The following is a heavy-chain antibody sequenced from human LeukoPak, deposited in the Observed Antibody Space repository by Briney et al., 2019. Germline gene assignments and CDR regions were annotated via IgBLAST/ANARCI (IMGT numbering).Heavy chain of an antibody. V-gene: IGHV3-21*01. CDR2: ISSSSSYI. J-gene: IGHJ4*02. Sequence: GGSLRLSCAASGFTFSNYNINWVRQAPGKGLEWVSSISSSSSYIYYADSVKGRFTISRDNAKNSLYLQMNSPRAEDTAVYYCARVSSSVSKPLDYWGQGTLVTVSS. CDR3: ARVSSSVSKPLDY. CDR1: GFTFSNYN.